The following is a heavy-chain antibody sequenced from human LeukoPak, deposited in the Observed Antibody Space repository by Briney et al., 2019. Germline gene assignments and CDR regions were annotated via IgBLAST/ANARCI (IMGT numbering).Heavy chain of an antibody. Sequence: GSLRLSCAASGFTFSSYDMNWVRQAPGKGLEWVSYISISGRTIYYADSVKGRFTISRDNAKNSLYLQMNSLRVEDTAVYYCAREPHDSSGYPTGWGQGTMVTVSS. CDR3: AREPHDSSGYPTG. J-gene: IGHJ3*01. CDR2: ISISGRTI. V-gene: IGHV3-48*03. D-gene: IGHD3-22*01. CDR1: GFTFSSYD.